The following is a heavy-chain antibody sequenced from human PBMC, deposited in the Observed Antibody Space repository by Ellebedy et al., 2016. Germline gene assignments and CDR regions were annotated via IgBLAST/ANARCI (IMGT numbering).Heavy chain of an antibody. J-gene: IGHJ4*02. Sequence: GESLKISCAASGFTFSSYSMNWVRQAPGKGLEWVSYISRSSSNKYYADSVRGRFTTSRDNAKNSLYLQMNSLRAEDTAVYYCARDRDATFDYWGQGTLVTVSS. D-gene: IGHD2-21*01. CDR2: ISRSSSNK. V-gene: IGHV3-48*04. CDR3: ARDRDATFDY. CDR1: GFTFSSYS.